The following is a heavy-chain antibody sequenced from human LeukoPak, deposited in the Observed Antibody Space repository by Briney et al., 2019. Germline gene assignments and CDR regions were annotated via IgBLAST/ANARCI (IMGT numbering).Heavy chain of an antibody. J-gene: IGHJ3*02. V-gene: IGHV4-61*05. Sequence: PSETLSLTCTVSGGSISSSSYYWGWIRQPPGKGLEWIGYIHSSGSSNYNPSLNSRVTMSVDTSKNQFSLKLSSVTAADTAVYYCARHIGGTTYDIWGQGTMVTVSS. CDR1: GGSISSSSYY. CDR2: IHSSGSS. CDR3: ARHIGGTTYDI. D-gene: IGHD1-1*01.